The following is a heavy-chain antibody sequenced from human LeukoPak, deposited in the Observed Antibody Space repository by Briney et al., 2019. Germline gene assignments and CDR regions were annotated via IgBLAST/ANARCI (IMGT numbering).Heavy chain of an antibody. CDR1: GGSISSYY. Sequence: SETLSLTCTVSGGSISSYYWSWIRQPPAKGLEWIGYIYYTGSTNYNPSLKSRVTISVDTSKNQFSLKLSSVTAADTAVYYCGRRRLCSGDSCYYFDYWAGGAWVTVPS. V-gene: IGHV4-59*08. CDR3: GRRRLCSGDSCYYFDY. CDR2: IYYTGST. J-gene: IGHJ4*02. D-gene: IGHD2-15*01.